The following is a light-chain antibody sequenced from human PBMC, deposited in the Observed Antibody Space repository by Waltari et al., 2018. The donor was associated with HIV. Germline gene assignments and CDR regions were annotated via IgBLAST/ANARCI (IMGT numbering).Light chain of an antibody. CDR2: LDS. J-gene: IGKJ2*01. CDR1: QTLLHSNGYNY. CDR3: MQTLQTPPT. Sequence: EIVLTQSPLSLSVTPAEPASISCTSSQTLLHSNGYNYLDWYLQKPGQPPQLLIYLDSNRASGVPDRFSGSGSGTNFTLKISRVEVEDVWTYFCMQTLQTPPTFGQGTKLDIK. V-gene: IGKV2-28*01.